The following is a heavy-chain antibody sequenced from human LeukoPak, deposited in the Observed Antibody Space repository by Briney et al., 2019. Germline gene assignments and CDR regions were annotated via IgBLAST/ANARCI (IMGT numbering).Heavy chain of an antibody. V-gene: IGHV4-59*12. CDR2: IYYSGST. CDR3: ARTPAAGYYYYYYMDG. J-gene: IGHJ6*03. CDR1: GGSISSYY. Sequence: TSETLSLTCTVSGGSISSYYWSWIRQPPGKGLEWIGYIYYSGSTNYNPSLKSRVTISVDTSKNQFSLKLSSVTAADTAVYYCARTPAAGYYYYYYMDGWGKGTTVTVSS. D-gene: IGHD6-25*01.